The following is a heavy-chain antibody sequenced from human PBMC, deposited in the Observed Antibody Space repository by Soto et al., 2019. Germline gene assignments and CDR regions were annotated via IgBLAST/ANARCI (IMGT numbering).Heavy chain of an antibody. D-gene: IGHD1-26*01. Sequence: GGSLRLSCAASGFTFSSYAMSWVRQAPGKGLEWVSGISGSGGSTDYADSVKGRFTISRDKSKNTLYLQMNSLRVDDTAVYYCAKAASGNYDYWGQGALVTVSS. CDR1: GFTFSSYA. CDR3: AKAASGNYDY. V-gene: IGHV3-23*01. CDR2: ISGSGGST. J-gene: IGHJ4*02.